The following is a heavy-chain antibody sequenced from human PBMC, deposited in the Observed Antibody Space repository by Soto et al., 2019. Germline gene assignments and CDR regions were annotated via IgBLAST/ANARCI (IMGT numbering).Heavy chain of an antibody. Sequence: EAQLLESGGGLVQPGGSLRLSCAASGFTFSTYAMSWVRQAPGKGLDWVSSISSSGDSTKYADSVKGRFTISRDNSKNTMYLQMNNLRAADTAISYCAKNGYCSGTTCYAPFDPWGQGNMVTVSS. V-gene: IGHV3-23*01. J-gene: IGHJ5*02. CDR3: AKNGYCSGTTCYAPFDP. CDR1: GFTFSTYA. D-gene: IGHD2-2*01. CDR2: ISSSGDST.